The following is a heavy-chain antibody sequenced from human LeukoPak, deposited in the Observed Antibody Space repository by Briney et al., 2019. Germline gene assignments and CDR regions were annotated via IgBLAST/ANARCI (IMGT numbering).Heavy chain of an antibody. D-gene: IGHD6-19*01. CDR1: GFTFTNYG. Sequence: PGGSLRLSCGASGFTFTNYGIHWVRQAPGKGLEWVAHIRFDDSDRYYAASVKGRFTISRDNSQSTLHLQMNSLRVEDTAMYYCAKDHSNDWYVVGADFWGQGTLVTVSS. CDR3: AKDHSNDWYVVGADF. CDR2: IRFDDSDR. V-gene: IGHV3-30*02. J-gene: IGHJ4*02.